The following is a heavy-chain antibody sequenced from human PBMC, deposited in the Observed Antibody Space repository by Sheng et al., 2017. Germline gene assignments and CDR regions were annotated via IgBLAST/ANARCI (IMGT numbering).Heavy chain of an antibody. D-gene: IGHD6-6*01. Sequence: EVQLVESGGGLVQPGRSLRLSCAASGFTFDDYAMHWVRQAPGKGLEWVSGISWNSGSVGYADSVKGRFTISRDNAKNSLYLQMNSLRAEDMALYYCAKAYSTSSDYFDYWGQGTLVTVSS. V-gene: IGHV3-9*03. CDR2: ISWNSGSV. CDR3: AKAYSTSSDYFDY. J-gene: IGHJ4*02. CDR1: GFTFDDYA.